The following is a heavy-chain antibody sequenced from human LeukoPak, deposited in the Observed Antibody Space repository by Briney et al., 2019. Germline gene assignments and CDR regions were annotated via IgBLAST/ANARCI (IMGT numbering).Heavy chain of an antibody. Sequence: GRSLRLSCTASGVSLSNYAMHWVRRPPGRGLERVAVISFDVTNKYYGDSVEGRFSVSRDNSKNTLYLQMNSLRPDDTAMYYCATDYGDYEPIDYWGQGTLVTVSS. CDR1: GVSLSNYA. D-gene: IGHD4-17*01. J-gene: IGHJ4*02. CDR3: ATDYGDYEPIDY. V-gene: IGHV3-30*04. CDR2: ISFDVTNK.